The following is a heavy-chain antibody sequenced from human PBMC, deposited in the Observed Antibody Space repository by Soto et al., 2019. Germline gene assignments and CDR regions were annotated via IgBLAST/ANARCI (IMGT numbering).Heavy chain of an antibody. J-gene: IGHJ4*02. V-gene: IGHV1-3*01. Sequence: ASVKVSCKASGYTFTSYAMHWVRQAPGQRLEWMGWINAGNGNTKYSQKFQGRVTITRDTSASTAYMELSSLRSEDTAVYYCARGLNGYLHYFDYWGQGTLVSVSS. CDR2: INAGNGNT. CDR1: GYTFTSYA. CDR3: ARGLNGYLHYFDY. D-gene: IGHD5-18*01.